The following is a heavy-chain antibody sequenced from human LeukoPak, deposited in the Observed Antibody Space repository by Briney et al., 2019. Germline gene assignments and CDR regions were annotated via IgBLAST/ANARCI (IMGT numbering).Heavy chain of an antibody. CDR2: ISNSGGTT. CDR3: AKATGYLL. V-gene: IGHV3-23*01. J-gene: IGHJ4*02. Sequence: PGGSLRLSCTVSGFIVSINSMSWVRQAPGKGLEWVSTISNSGGTTYYADSVKGRFTISRDDSENTLYLQMNSLRAEDTAVYYCAKATGYLLWGQGTLVTVSS. D-gene: IGHD1-14*01. CDR1: GFIVSINS.